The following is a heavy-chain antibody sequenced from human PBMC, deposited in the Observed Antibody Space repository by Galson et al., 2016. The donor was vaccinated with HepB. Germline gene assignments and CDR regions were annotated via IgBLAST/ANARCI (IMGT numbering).Heavy chain of an antibody. CDR3: AKETSNWGQYYFDY. D-gene: IGHD3-16*01. Sequence: SLRLSCAASGFSFSSYGMHWVRQAPGKGLEWVAVIWHDGSNINYVDSVNGRFTISRDNYRNTPDLQMNSLRAEDTATYFCAKETSNWGQYYFDYWGQGTRVTVSS. CDR2: IWHDGSNI. CDR1: GFSFSSYG. V-gene: IGHV3-33*06. J-gene: IGHJ4*02.